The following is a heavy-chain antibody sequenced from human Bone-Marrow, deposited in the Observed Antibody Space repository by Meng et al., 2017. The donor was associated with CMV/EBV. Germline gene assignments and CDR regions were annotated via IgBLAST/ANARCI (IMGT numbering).Heavy chain of an antibody. CDR3: ARVPSKGVSGPFDY. CDR1: GDSIRSYY. CDR2: IYYSGST. Sequence: SETLSLTCTVSGDSIRSYYWSWIRQTPGKGLEWIGSIYYSGSTYYNPSLKSRVTISVDTSKNQFSLKLSSVTAADTAVYYCARVPSKGVSGPFDYWGQGTLVTVSS. J-gene: IGHJ4*02. D-gene: IGHD3-16*01. V-gene: IGHV4-59*12.